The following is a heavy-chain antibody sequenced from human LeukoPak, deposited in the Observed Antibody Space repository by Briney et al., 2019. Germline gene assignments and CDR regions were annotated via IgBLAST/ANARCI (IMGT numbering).Heavy chain of an antibody. CDR1: GYTFINYG. D-gene: IGHD3-22*01. CDR2: ISPYNGNT. J-gene: IGHJ4*02. Sequence: GASVKVSCKTSGYTFINYGITWVRQAPGQGLEWMGWISPYNGNTNYAQKFQGRVTMTTDTSTSTAYMELRSLRSDDTAVYYCARDLSYYYDSSGSGYYFDYWGQGTLVTVSS. V-gene: IGHV1-18*01. CDR3: ARDLSYYYDSSGSGYYFDY.